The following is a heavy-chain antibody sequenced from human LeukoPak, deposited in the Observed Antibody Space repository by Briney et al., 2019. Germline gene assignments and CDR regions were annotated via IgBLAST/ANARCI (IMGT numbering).Heavy chain of an antibody. Sequence: GGSLRLSCADSGFTFDSYSMNWVRQAPGKGLEWVSYISSSGSTIYYADSVKGRFTISRDNAKNSLYLQMNSLRAEDTAVYYCARDAVELRYFDWLLSHYYYYMDVWGKGTTVTISS. CDR3: ARDAVELRYFDWLLSHYYYYMDV. CDR2: ISSSGSTI. V-gene: IGHV3-48*04. CDR1: GFTFDSYS. D-gene: IGHD3-9*01. J-gene: IGHJ6*03.